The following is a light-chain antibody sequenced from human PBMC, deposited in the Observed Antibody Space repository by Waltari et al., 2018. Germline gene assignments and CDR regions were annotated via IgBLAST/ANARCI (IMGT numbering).Light chain of an antibody. CDR1: SSDVGSYNL. J-gene: IGLJ3*02. Sequence: QSALTQPASVSGSPGQSITISCTGTSSDVGSYNLVYWYQHHPGKAPKLMIYEGSKRPSGVSNRFSGSKSGNTASLTISGLQAEDEADYYCCSYAGSNTWVFGEGTKLTVL. CDR3: CSYAGSNTWV. CDR2: EGS. V-gene: IGLV2-23*01.